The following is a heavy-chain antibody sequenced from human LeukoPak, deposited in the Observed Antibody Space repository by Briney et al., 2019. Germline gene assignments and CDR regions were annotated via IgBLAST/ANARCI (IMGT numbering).Heavy chain of an antibody. CDR2: IASDGSHT. CDR3: ARERQDTILHSGAFDI. V-gene: IGHV3-30-3*01. Sequence: GGSLRLSCAASGFTFSTYFMHWVRQAPGKGLEWVADIASDGSHTFYVESVKGRFTISRDNSKNTPYLQMNSLRAEDTAVYFCARERQDTILHSGAFDIWGQGTMVTVSS. D-gene: IGHD2-21*01. CDR1: GFTFSTYF. J-gene: IGHJ3*02.